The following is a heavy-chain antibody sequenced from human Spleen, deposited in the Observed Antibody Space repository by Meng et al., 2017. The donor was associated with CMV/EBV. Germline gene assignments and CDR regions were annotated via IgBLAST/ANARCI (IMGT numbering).Heavy chain of an antibody. CDR1: GYTFSRHA. D-gene: IGHD3-16*01. J-gene: IGHJ4*02. CDR3: ARDPGGDLGPTDY. V-gene: IGHV7-4-1*02. Sequence: QVQLVQSGAGVKKPGASVKVSCKASGYTFSRHALNWVRQAPGQGLEWMGWINTNTGNPTYAQDFTGRFVFSLDTSVSTAYLQISSLRAEDTAIYYCARDPGGDLGPTDYWGQGTLVTVSS. CDR2: INTNTGNP.